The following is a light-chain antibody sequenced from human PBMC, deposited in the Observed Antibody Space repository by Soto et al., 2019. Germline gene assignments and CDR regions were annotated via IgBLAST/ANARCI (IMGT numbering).Light chain of an antibody. V-gene: IGLV2-8*01. Sequence: QSVLTQPPSASGSPGQSVTISCTGTSSDVGAYDYVSWYQQHPGKAPELIIYDVNQRPSGVPDRFSGSKSGNTASLTVSGLQAEDEADYYCNSYSGSSNVVVLGTGNKVTGL. CDR1: SSDVGAYDY. CDR3: NSYSGSSNVVV. CDR2: DVN. J-gene: IGLJ1*01.